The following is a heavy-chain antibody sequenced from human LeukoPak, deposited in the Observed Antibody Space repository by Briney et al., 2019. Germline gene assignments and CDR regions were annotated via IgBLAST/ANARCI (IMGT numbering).Heavy chain of an antibody. CDR3: ARVYYDSSGYSRYYYYGMDV. CDR2: INTNTGNP. CDR1: GYTFTIYA. D-gene: IGHD3-22*01. V-gene: IGHV7-4-1*02. Sequence: ASVKVSCKASGYTFTIYAMNWVRQAPGQGLEWMGWINTNTGNPTYAQGFTGRFVFSLDTSVSTAYLQISSLKAEDTAVYYCARVYYDSSGYSRYYYYGMDVWGQGTTVTVSS. J-gene: IGHJ6*02.